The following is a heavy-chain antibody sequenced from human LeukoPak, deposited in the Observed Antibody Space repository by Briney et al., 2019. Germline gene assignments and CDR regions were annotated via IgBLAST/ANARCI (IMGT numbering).Heavy chain of an antibody. CDR1: GFTFSNYW. Sequence: QPGGSLRLSCATSGFTFSNYWMSWVRQAPGKGLEWVANIKEDGSERNYVDSVKGRFTISRDNAKNSLYLQMNSLRAEDTAIYYCARDRGYAMDVWGQGTTVTVSS. J-gene: IGHJ6*02. CDR2: IKEDGSER. D-gene: IGHD1-1*01. CDR3: ARDRGYAMDV. V-gene: IGHV3-7*05.